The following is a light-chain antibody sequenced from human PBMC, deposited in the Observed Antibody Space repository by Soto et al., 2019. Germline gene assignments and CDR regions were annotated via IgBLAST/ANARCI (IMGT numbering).Light chain of an antibody. J-gene: IGLJ1*01. CDR2: DVS. V-gene: IGLV2-14*01. CDR3: SSYTSSSTLV. CDR1: SSDVGGYNY. Sequence: QSALTQPASLSGSPGQSITSSCTGTSSDVGGYNYVSWYQQHPGKAPKLMIYDVSNRPSGVSNRFSGSKSGNTASLTISGLQAEDEADYYCSSYTSSSTLVFGTGTKVTVL.